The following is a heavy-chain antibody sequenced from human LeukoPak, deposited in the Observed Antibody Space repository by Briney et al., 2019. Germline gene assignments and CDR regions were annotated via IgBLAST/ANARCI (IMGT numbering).Heavy chain of an antibody. CDR1: GFTFSSYS. CDR3: ARGDIVVVPAAIPFDY. Sequence: GGSLRLSCTASGFTFSSYSMNWVRQAPGKGLEWVSSISSSSSYIYYADSVKGRFTISGDNAKNSLYLQMNSLRAEDTAVYYCARGDIVVVPAAIPFDYWGQGTLVTVSS. V-gene: IGHV3-21*01. J-gene: IGHJ4*02. D-gene: IGHD2-2*01. CDR2: ISSSSSYI.